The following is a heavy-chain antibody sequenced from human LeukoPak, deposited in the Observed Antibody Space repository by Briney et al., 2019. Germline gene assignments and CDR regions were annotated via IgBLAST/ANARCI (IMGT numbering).Heavy chain of an antibody. Sequence: ASVKVSCKVSGYTLTELSMHWVRQAPGKGLEWMGGFDPEDGETIYAQKFQGRVTMTEDTSTDTAYMELSSLRSEDTAVYYCATDAGLAYGMDVWGQGTTVTVSS. CDR3: ATDAGLAYGMDV. CDR2: FDPEDGET. J-gene: IGHJ6*02. CDR1: GYTLTELS. V-gene: IGHV1-24*01.